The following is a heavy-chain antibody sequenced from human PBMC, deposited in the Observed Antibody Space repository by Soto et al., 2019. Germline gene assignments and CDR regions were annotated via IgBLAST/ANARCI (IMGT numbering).Heavy chain of an antibody. CDR3: AGVRAFGLDSSGCSSDP. CDR2: IYHSGST. Sequence: QVQLQESGPGLVKPSGTLSLTCAVSGGSISSSNWWSWVRQPPGKGLEWIGEIYHSGSTNYNPSLKGRLSCTVDKSKNPMSLKLCSVTAADTAVYYWAGVRAFGLDSSGCSSDPWGEGTLVTVSS. J-gene: IGHJ5*02. CDR1: GGSISSSNW. D-gene: IGHD3-22*01. V-gene: IGHV4-4*02.